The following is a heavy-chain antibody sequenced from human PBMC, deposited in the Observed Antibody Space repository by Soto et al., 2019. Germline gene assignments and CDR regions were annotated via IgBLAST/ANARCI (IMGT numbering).Heavy chain of an antibody. CDR1: GGSISSYY. CDR3: ARGRVVGRYFDY. Sequence: SETLSLTCTVSGGSISSYYWSWIRQPPGKGLEWIGYIYYSGSTNYNPSLKSRVTISVDTSKNQFSLKLSSVTAADTAVYYCARGRVVGRYFDYWGQGTLVTVSS. CDR2: IYYSGST. J-gene: IGHJ4*02. V-gene: IGHV4-59*01. D-gene: IGHD2-15*01.